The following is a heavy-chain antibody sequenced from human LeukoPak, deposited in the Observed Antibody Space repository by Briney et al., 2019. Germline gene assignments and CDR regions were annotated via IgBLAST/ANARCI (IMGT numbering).Heavy chain of an antibody. CDR1: GGSIRSDGYY. Sequence: SETLSLTCTVSGGSIRSDGYYWGWIRQPPGKGLEWIGSIYNTGDTYYNPSLKSRLTISVDTSNNQFSLRLSSATAAYTAVYYCARRRRGVTREDDWFDPWGLGTLVTVSS. D-gene: IGHD2-8*01. CDR3: ARRRRGVTREDDWFDP. J-gene: IGHJ5*02. CDR2: IYNTGDT. V-gene: IGHV4-39*01.